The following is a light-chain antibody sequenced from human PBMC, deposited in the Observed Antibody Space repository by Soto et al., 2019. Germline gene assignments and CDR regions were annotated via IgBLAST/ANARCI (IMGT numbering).Light chain of an antibody. CDR1: QGISSA. CDR3: QQFKSDPIT. CDR2: DAS. Sequence: ALQLTQSPPSLSASVGDRVTITCRASQGISSALAWYQQRPGKAPKLLIYDASTLESGVPSRFSGSGSGTDFTLTISSLQPEDFATYYCQQFKSDPITFGQGTRLEIK. V-gene: IGKV1-13*02. J-gene: IGKJ5*01.